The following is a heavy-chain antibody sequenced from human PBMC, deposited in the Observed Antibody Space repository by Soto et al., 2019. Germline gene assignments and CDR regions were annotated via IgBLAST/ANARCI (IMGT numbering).Heavy chain of an antibody. Sequence: QVQLVQCGAEVKKPGASVKVSCKASGYIFTDYHIHWVRQAPGQGLEFMGWINTDNGGAGSAQQFQGRVTVTRDTSITTVYLELSNLRSDDTAVYFCAKERGSNSLHPSYNWFDTWGQGTLITVSS. CDR2: INTDNGGA. V-gene: IGHV1-2*02. CDR3: AKERGSNSLHPSYNWFDT. CDR1: GYIFTDYH. J-gene: IGHJ5*02. D-gene: IGHD6-13*01.